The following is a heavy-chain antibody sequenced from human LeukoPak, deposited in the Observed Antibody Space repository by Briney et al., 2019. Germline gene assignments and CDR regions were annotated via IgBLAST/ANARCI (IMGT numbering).Heavy chain of an antibody. CDR1: GYSISSGYY. D-gene: IGHD6-6*01. Sequence: KPSETLSLTCAVSGYSISSGYYWGWIRQPPGKGLEWIGSIYHSGSTYYNPSLKSRVTISVDTSKNQFSLKLSSVTAADTAVYYCASGDYSSSSSGYYYYYYMDVWGKGTTVTVSS. V-gene: IGHV4-38-2*01. CDR3: ASGDYSSSSSGYYYYYYMDV. CDR2: IYHSGST. J-gene: IGHJ6*03.